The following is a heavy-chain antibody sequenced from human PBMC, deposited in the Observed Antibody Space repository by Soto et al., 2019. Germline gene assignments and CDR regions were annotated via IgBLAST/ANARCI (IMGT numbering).Heavy chain of an antibody. J-gene: IGHJ4*02. D-gene: IGHD4-17*01. V-gene: IGHV1-69*13. Sequence: SVKVSCKASGYTFTSYGISWVRQAPGQGLEWMGGIIPIFGTANYAQKFQGRVTITADESTSTAYMELSSLRSEDTAVYYCARDRSSDYFSFDYWGQGTLVTVSS. CDR2: IIPIFGTA. CDR1: GYTFTSYG. CDR3: ARDRSSDYFSFDY.